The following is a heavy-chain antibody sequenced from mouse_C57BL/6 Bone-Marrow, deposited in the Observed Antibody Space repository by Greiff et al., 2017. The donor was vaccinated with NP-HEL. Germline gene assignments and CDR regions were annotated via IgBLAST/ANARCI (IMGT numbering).Heavy chain of an antibody. Sequence: QVQLQQSGAELVRPGASVKLSCKASGYTFTDYYINWVKQRPGQGLEWIARIYPGSGNTYYNEKFKGKATLTAEKSSSTAYMQLSSLTSEDSAVYFCARLPDSSGYVDYWGQGTTLTVSS. CDR3: ARLPDSSGYVDY. D-gene: IGHD3-2*02. CDR1: GYTFTDYY. J-gene: IGHJ2*01. V-gene: IGHV1-76*01. CDR2: IYPGSGNT.